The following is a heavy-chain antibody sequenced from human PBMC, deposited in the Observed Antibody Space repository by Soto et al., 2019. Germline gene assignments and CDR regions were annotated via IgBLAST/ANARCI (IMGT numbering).Heavy chain of an antibody. V-gene: IGHV3-30-3*01. CDR3: ERALGDYGDY. CDR2: ISYDGSNK. Sequence: XGSLRLSCAASGFTFSSYAMHWVRQAPGKGLEWVAVISYDGSNKYYADSVKGRFTISRDNSKNTLYLQMNSLRVEDTAVYYCERALGDYGDYWGQGTLVTVSS. CDR1: GFTFSSYA. D-gene: IGHD4-17*01. J-gene: IGHJ4*02.